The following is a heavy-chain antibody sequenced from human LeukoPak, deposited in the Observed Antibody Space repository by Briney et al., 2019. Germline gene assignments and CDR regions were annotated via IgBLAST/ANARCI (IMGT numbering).Heavy chain of an antibody. CDR3: ARDYYDSSGYPWYFDS. J-gene: IGHJ4*02. CDR2: ISSSGGTI. CDR1: GFTFSSYA. V-gene: IGHV3-48*03. D-gene: IGHD3-22*01. Sequence: GGSLRLSCAASGFTFSSYAMNWVRQAPGKGLEWVSYISSSGGTIYYADSVKGRFTISRDNAKNSLFLQMNSLRAEDTAVYYCARDYYDSSGYPWYFDSWGQGTLVTVSS.